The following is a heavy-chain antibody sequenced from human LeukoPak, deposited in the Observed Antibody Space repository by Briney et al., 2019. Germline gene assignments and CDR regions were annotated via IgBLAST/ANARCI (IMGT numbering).Heavy chain of an antibody. CDR1: GYSLSELS. V-gene: IGHV1-24*01. J-gene: IGHJ5*01. D-gene: IGHD1-26*01. CDR2: FDPGDDET. CDR3: ATEKDLLLDS. Sequence: ASVKVSCKVSGYSLSELSTHWVRQAPGQGLEWMGGFDPGDDETIYAQRFQGRVTMTEDTSTDTAYLELSSLRSEDTAVYFCATEKDLLLDSWGQGTPVTVSS.